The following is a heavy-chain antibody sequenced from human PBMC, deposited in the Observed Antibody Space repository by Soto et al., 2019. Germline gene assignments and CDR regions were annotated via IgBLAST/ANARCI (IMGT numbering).Heavy chain of an antibody. CDR1: GFTFSSYW. J-gene: IGHJ6*03. CDR3: ARAGPTLFYYMDV. V-gene: IGHV3-74*01. CDR2: INSDGSST. Sequence: EVQLVESGGGLVQPGGSLRLSCAASGFTFSSYWMHWVRQAPGKGLVWVSRINSDGSSTSYADSVKGRFTISRDNAKNTLYLQMNSLIAEDTAVYYCARAGPTLFYYMDVWGKGTTVTVSS.